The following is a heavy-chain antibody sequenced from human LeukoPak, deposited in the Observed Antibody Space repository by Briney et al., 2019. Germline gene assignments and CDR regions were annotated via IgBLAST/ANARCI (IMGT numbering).Heavy chain of an antibody. Sequence: SETLSLTCAVSGYSISSGYYWGWIRQPPGKGLEWIGSIYHSGSTYYNPSLKSRVTISVDTSKNQFSLKLSSVTAADTAVYYCAREVRYSSSAYYMDVWGKGTTVTVPS. CDR3: AREVRYSSSAYYMDV. CDR2: IYHSGST. CDR1: GYSISSGYY. J-gene: IGHJ6*03. D-gene: IGHD6-13*01. V-gene: IGHV4-38-2*02.